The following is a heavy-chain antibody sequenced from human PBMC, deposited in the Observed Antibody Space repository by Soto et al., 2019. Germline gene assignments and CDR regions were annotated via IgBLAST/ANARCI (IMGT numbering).Heavy chain of an antibody. D-gene: IGHD4-17*01. CDR3: ARVPTVTTPSSYYYYYGMDV. J-gene: IGHJ6*02. Sequence: SVKVSCKASGGTFSSYAISWVRQAPGQGLEWMGGIIPIFGTANYAQKFQGRVTITADESTSTAYMELSSLRSEDTAVYYCARVPTVTTPSSYYYYYGMDVWGQGTTVTVSS. V-gene: IGHV1-69*13. CDR2: IIPIFGTA. CDR1: GGTFSSYA.